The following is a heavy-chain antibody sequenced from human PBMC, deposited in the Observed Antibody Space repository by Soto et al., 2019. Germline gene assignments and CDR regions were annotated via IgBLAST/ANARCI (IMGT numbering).Heavy chain of an antibody. Sequence: SVKVSCKASGGTFSSYAIGWVRQAPGQGLEWMGGIIPIFGTANYAQKFQGRVTITADKSTSTAYMELSSLRSEDTAVYYCAREGWLQYFDYWGQGTLVTVSS. CDR2: IIPIFGTA. V-gene: IGHV1-69*06. CDR1: GGTFSSYA. J-gene: IGHJ4*02. CDR3: AREGWLQYFDY. D-gene: IGHD5-12*01.